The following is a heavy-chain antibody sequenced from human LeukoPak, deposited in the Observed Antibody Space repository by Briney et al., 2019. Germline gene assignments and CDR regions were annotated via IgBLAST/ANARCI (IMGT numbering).Heavy chain of an antibody. CDR3: ATGDCGGDCYSSYFDY. CDR2: ISYDGRNK. J-gene: IGHJ4*02. Sequence: PGGSLRLSCAASGFTFSRFTMNWVRQAPGKGLAWVAVISYDGRNKYYADSVKGRFTISRDNSKNMLYLQMNSLRDEDTAVYYCATGDCGGDCYSSYFDYWGQGTLVTVSS. D-gene: IGHD2-21*02. V-gene: IGHV3-30*04. CDR1: GFTFSRFT.